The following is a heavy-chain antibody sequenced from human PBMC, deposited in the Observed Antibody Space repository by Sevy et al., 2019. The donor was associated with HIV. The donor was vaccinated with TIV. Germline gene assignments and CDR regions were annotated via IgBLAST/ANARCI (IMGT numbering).Heavy chain of an antibody. Sequence: GGSLRLSCAASGFTFSSYGMHWVRQAPGKGLEWVAVIWYDGSNKYYADSVKGRFTISRDNSKNTLYLQMNGLRAEDTAVYYCARGNYDFWSGYSHFDYWGQGTLVTVSS. CDR1: GFTFSSYG. V-gene: IGHV3-33*01. CDR2: IWYDGSNK. J-gene: IGHJ4*02. D-gene: IGHD3-3*01. CDR3: ARGNYDFWSGYSHFDY.